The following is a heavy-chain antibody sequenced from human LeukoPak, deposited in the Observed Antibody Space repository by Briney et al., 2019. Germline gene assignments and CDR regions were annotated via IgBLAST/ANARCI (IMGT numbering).Heavy chain of an antibody. CDR2: ISSNSNTI. D-gene: IGHD2-15*01. Sequence: GGSLRLSCAASGFTFSRYSMNWARQAPGKGLEWVSYISSNSNTIYYADSVKGRFTISRDNGKNSLYLQMNSLRAEDTAVNYCARDLQGSYYYGMDVWGQGTTVIVSS. V-gene: IGHV3-48*01. J-gene: IGHJ6*02. CDR1: GFTFSRYS. CDR3: ARDLQGSYYYGMDV.